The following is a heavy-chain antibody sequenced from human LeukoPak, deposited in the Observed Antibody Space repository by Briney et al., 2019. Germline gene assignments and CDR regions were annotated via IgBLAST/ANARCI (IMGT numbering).Heavy chain of an antibody. V-gene: IGHV4-59*01. D-gene: IGHD6-13*01. CDR1: GGSISSYY. Sequence: SETLSLTCTVSGGSISSYYWSWIRQPPGKGLEWIGYIYYSGSTNYNPSLKSRVTISVDTSKNQFSLKLSSVTAADTAVYYRAREPSSWYYFDYWGQGTLVTVSS. J-gene: IGHJ4*02. CDR3: AREPSSWYYFDY. CDR2: IYYSGST.